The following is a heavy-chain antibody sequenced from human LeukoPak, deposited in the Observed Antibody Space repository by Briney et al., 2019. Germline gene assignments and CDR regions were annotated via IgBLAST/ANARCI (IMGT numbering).Heavy chain of an antibody. CDR2: INAGNGNT. CDR3: ARGYTNQISNWFDA. D-gene: IGHD2-8*01. Sequence: ASVKVSCKASGYTFTIYAIHWVRQAPGQRLEWMGWINAGNGNTKYSQELQGRVTITRDTSASTAYMELSSLRSEDMAAYYCARGYTNQISNWFDAWGQGTLVTVSS. V-gene: IGHV1-3*03. CDR1: GYTFTIYA. J-gene: IGHJ5*02.